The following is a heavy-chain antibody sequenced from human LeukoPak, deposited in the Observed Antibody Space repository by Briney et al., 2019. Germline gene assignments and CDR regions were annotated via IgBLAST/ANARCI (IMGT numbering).Heavy chain of an antibody. CDR3: ARTHQGGEYYFDY. CDR2: IYYSGST. D-gene: IGHD7-27*01. Sequence: PSETLSLTCAVYGGSFSGYYWSWIRQPPGKGLEWIGYIYYSGSTNYNPSVRSRVTISVDTSKSQFSLKLSSVTAADTAVYYCARTHQGGEYYFDYWGQGTLVTVSS. V-gene: IGHV4-59*08. J-gene: IGHJ4*02. CDR1: GGSFSGYY.